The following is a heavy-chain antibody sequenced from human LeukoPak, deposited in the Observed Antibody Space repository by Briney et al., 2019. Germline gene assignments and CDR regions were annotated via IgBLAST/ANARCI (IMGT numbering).Heavy chain of an antibody. CDR2: INHSGST. CDR3: ARARGYGEDY. V-gene: IGHV4-34*01. J-gene: IGHJ4*02. CDR1: GGSFSGYY. D-gene: IGHD4-17*01. Sequence: SETLSLTCAVYGGSFSGYYWSWIRQPPGKGLEWIGEINHSGSTNYNPSLKSRVTMSVDTSKNQLSLKLSSVTAADTAVYYCARARGYGEDYWGQGTLVTVSS.